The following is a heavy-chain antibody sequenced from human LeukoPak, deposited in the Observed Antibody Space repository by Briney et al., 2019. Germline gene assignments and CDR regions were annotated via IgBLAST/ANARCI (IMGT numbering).Heavy chain of an antibody. Sequence: ASVKVSCKASGYTFTGYYMHWVRQAPGQGLKWMGWINPKSGGTNYAQKFQGRVTMTRDTSISTAYMELSSLRSDDTAVYYCARDSPSDYYDSSGYDYWGQGTLVTVSS. J-gene: IGHJ4*02. V-gene: IGHV1-2*02. CDR2: INPKSGGT. CDR1: GYTFTGYY. D-gene: IGHD3-22*01. CDR3: ARDSPSDYYDSSGYDY.